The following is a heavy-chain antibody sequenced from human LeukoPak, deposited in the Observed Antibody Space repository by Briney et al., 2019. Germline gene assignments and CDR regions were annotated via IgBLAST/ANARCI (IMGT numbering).Heavy chain of an antibody. CDR1: GFTFKNYA. J-gene: IGHJ3*01. V-gene: IGHV4-39*01. CDR3: ARLSPVRVIDAFDA. D-gene: IGHD2/OR15-2a*01. Sequence: NPGGSLRLSCAASGFTFKNYAMKWVRQAPGKGLEWIGSVCYSGNTHYNPSLKSRVTLSVDTSMNQLSLKLSSVTAADTAVYYCARLSPVRVIDAFDAWGQGTLVTVSS. CDR2: VCYSGNT.